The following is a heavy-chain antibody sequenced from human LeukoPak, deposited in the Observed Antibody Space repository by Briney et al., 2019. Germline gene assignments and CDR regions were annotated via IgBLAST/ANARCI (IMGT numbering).Heavy chain of an antibody. V-gene: IGHV3-30*02. J-gene: IGHJ4*02. CDR3: AKVGENVLRIYPHSYYFDS. CDR2: IRYDGSNK. Sequence: GGSLRLSCAASGFTFSSYGMHWVRQAPGKGLEWVAFIRYDGSNKYYADSVKGRFTISRDNSKNILYLQMFSLRAEDAAVYYCAKVGENVLRIYPHSYYFDSWGQGTLVAVSS. D-gene: IGHD2-15*01. CDR1: GFTFSSYG.